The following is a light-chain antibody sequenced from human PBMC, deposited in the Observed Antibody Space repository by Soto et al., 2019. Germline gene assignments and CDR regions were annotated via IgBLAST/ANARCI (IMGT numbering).Light chain of an antibody. V-gene: IGLV2-14*01. CDR3: GSYTGTIYV. CDR1: SGDVGVYKF. Sequence: LTQPASESGSPGQSITISCTGTSGDVGVYKFVSWYQQHPGKAPKLIIYEVSNRPSGVSSRFPGSMSGNTASLTISGLQAEDEADYYCGSYTGTIYVFGTGTKATVL. CDR2: EVS. J-gene: IGLJ1*01.